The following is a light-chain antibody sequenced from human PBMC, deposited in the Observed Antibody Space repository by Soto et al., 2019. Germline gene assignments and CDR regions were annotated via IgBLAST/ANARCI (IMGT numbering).Light chain of an antibody. CDR1: QSVTTQ. CDR2: GAS. Sequence: IVLTQSPGTLSSSPGERATLSCRASQSVTTQLAWYQQKPGQAPRLIIHGASSRATGVPDRITGSGSGTDFTLSISRLEHEDFEVYYCQQSGGSTRTLGQGTKVDIK. V-gene: IGKV3-20*01. J-gene: IGKJ1*01. CDR3: QQSGGSTRT.